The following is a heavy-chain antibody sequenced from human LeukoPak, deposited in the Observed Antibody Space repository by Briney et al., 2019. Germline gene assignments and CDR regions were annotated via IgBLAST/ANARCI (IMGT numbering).Heavy chain of an antibody. V-gene: IGHV3-66*04. CDR3: ARRTTVVYNVFDI. J-gene: IGHJ3*02. CDR2: IYSGGGT. Sequence: PGGSLRLSCAASGFTVSSSYMNWVRQAPGKGLEWVSLIYSGGGTYYADSVKGRFTISRDNSKNTLYLQMNSLRAEDTAVYYCARRTTVVYNVFDIWGQGTMVTVSS. D-gene: IGHD4-11*01. CDR1: GFTVSSSY.